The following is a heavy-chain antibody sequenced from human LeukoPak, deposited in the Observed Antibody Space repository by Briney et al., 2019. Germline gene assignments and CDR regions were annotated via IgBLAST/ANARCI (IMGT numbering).Heavy chain of an antibody. CDR3: ARDGRYWSGYYRSYYFDY. J-gene: IGHJ4*02. CDR2: ISSSSSTI. D-gene: IGHD3-3*01. V-gene: IGHV3-48*02. CDR1: GFTFSSYS. Sequence: GGSLRLSCAASGFTFSSYSMNWVRQAPGKGLEWVSYISSSSSTIYYADSVKGRFTISRDNAKNSLYLQMNSLRDEDTAVYYCARDGRYWSGYYRSYYFDYWGQGTLVTVS.